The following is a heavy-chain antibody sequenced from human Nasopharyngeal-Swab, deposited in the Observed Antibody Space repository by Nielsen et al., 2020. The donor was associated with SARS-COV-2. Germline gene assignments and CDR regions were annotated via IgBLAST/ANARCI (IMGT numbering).Heavy chain of an antibody. V-gene: IGHV1-46*01. Sequence: SVKVSCKASGYTFTSYYMHWVRQAPGQGLEWMGIINPSGGSTSYAQKFQGRVTMTRDTSTSTVYMELSSLRSEDTAVYYCARSSSIAAAGGLVVVTAIHYAFDIWGQGTMVTVSS. D-gene: IGHD2-21*02. J-gene: IGHJ3*02. CDR2: INPSGGST. CDR1: GYTFTSYY. CDR3: ARSSSIAAAGGLVVVTAIHYAFDI.